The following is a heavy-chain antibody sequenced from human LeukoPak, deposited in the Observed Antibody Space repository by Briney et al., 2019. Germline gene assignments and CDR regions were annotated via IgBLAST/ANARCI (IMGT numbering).Heavy chain of an antibody. Sequence: QSGGSLRLSCAASGFTVTDAWMSWVRQAPGKGLEWVANIKQDGSEKYYVDSVKGRFTISRDNAKNSLYLQMNSLRAEDTALYYCARDDRATSFDSWGQGTLVTVSS. CDR2: IKQDGSEK. CDR3: ARDDRATSFDS. D-gene: IGHD5-24*01. CDR1: GFTVTDAW. J-gene: IGHJ4*02. V-gene: IGHV3-7*01.